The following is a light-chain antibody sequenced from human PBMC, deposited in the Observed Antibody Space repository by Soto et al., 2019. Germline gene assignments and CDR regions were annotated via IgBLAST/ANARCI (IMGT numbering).Light chain of an antibody. V-gene: IGKV1-5*03. CDR1: QTISSW. CDR2: KAS. Sequence: DLQMTQSPSTLSGSVGDRVTITCRASQTISSWLAWYQQKPGKAPKLLIYKASTLKSGVPSRFSGSGSGKEFTLTISSLQPDDFATYYCQHYNSYSEAFGQGTKVELK. CDR3: QHYNSYSEA. J-gene: IGKJ1*01.